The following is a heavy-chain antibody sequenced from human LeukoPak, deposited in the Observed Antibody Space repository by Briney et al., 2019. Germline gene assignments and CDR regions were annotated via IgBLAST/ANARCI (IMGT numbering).Heavy chain of an antibody. V-gene: IGHV5-51*01. CDR1: GYSFTSYW. J-gene: IGHJ5*02. CDR2: IYPGDSDT. CDR3: ARLAPIFYDFWSGYTNWFDP. Sequence: GESLKISCKGSGYSFTSYWIGWGRQMPGKGLEWMGIIYPGDSDTRYSPSFQGQVTISADKSISTAYLQWSSLKASDTAMYYCARLAPIFYDFWSGYTNWFDPWGQGTLVTVSS. D-gene: IGHD3-3*01.